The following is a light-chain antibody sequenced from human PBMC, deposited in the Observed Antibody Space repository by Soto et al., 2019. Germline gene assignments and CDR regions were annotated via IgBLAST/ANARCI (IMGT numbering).Light chain of an antibody. J-gene: IGKJ1*01. Sequence: EIVLTQSPGTLSLSPGERATLSCRASQSVSNNYLAWYQPKPGQAPRLLIYGATTRATGIPARFSGSGSGTEFTLTISSLQSEDFAVYYCQQYNDWAPETFGQGTKVDIK. CDR1: QSVSNN. CDR3: QQYNDWAPET. CDR2: GAT. V-gene: IGKV3-15*01.